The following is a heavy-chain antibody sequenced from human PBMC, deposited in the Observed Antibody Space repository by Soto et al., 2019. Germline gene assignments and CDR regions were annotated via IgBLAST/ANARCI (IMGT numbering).Heavy chain of an antibody. CDR3: AREGYYSGSGTYSPPRFYGMDV. Sequence: QAQLVQSGVEVKKAGASVKVSCKASGYTFSSYGISWARQAPGQGLEWMGRISDYNGNTQYAQKFQGRVFMTTDTATMTAYSALRCLRAADTAVYFCAREGYYSGSGTYSPPRFYGMDVWGQGTTVTVYS. D-gene: IGHD3-10*01. CDR2: ISDYNGNT. CDR1: GYTFSSYG. V-gene: IGHV1-18*01. J-gene: IGHJ6*02.